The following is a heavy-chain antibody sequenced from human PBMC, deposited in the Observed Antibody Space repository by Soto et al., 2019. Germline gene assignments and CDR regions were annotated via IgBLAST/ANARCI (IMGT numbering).Heavy chain of an antibody. CDR1: GGSISSSPYY. CDR2: IYYSGTT. Sequence: SETLSLTCSVSGGSISSSPYYWGWIRQPPGKGLEWLGTIYYSGTTSYNPSLKSRVIISVDTSNNQLFLKLRSVTAADTAVYYCARHRQYYDTSGYQQRYFDYWGQGAQVTVSS. CDR3: ARHRQYYDTSGYQQRYFDY. V-gene: IGHV4-39*01. J-gene: IGHJ4*02. D-gene: IGHD3-22*01.